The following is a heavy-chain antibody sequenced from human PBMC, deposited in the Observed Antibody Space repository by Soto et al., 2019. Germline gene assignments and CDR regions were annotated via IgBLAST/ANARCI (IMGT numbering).Heavy chain of an antibody. J-gene: IGHJ5*02. V-gene: IGHV3-74*01. Sequence: GGSLRLSCAASGVTFSSYWMHWVRQAPGKGLVWVSRINSDGSSTSYADSVKGRFTISRDNAKNTLYLQMNSLRAEDTAVYYCARENGYDLNWFDPWGQGTLVTVSS. CDR2: INSDGSST. D-gene: IGHD5-12*01. CDR1: GVTFSSYW. CDR3: ARENGYDLNWFDP.